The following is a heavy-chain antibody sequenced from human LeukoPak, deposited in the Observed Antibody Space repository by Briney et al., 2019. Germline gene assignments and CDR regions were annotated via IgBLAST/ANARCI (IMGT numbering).Heavy chain of an antibody. D-gene: IGHD1-26*01. CDR2: IYTSGST. V-gene: IGHV4-61*02. Sequence: SETLSLTCTVSGGSISSGSYYWSWIRQPAGKGLEWIGRIYTSGSTNYNPSLKSRVTISVDTSKNQFSLKLSSVTAADTAVYYCAGWELLRDYYYMDVWGKGTTVTVSS. J-gene: IGHJ6*03. CDR1: GGSISSGSYY. CDR3: AGWELLRDYYYMDV.